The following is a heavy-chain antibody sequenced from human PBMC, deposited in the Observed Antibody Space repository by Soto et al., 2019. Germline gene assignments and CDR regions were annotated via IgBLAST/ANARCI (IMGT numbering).Heavy chain of an antibody. CDR1: GFTFTRYS. CDR2: ISSTTNYI. D-gene: IGHD2-21*01. CDR3: GSKSESITSNFDY. V-gene: IGHV3-21*01. J-gene: IGHJ4*02. Sequence: GGSLRLSCAASGFTFTRYSMNWVRQAPGKGLEWVSSISSTTNYIYYADSMKGRFTVSRDNAKNSVYLEINSLSAEDTAVYYFGSKSESITSNFDYRGQGAMVTVSS.